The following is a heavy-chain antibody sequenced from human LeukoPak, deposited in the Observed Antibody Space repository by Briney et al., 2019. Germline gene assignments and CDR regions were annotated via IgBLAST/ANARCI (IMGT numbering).Heavy chain of an antibody. CDR3: ARGIRGSYSNWFDP. V-gene: IGHV1-69*13. CDR1: GGTFSSYA. D-gene: IGHD1-26*01. J-gene: IGHJ5*02. Sequence: ASVKVSCKASGGTFSSYAISWVRQAPGQGLEWMGGIIPIFGTANYAQKFQGRVTITADESTSTAYMELSSLRSEDTAVYYCARGIRGSYSNWFDPWGQGTLVTVSS. CDR2: IIPIFGTA.